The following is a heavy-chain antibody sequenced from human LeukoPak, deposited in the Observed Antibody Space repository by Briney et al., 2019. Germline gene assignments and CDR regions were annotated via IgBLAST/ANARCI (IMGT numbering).Heavy chain of an antibody. CDR2: SNYSGST. J-gene: IGHJ4*02. V-gene: IGHV4-34*01. CDR3: ARGVCSGGSCYSEWNY. CDR1: GGSFSGYY. D-gene: IGHD2-15*01. Sequence: SETLSLTCAVYGGSFSGYYWSWIRQPPGKGLEWIGESNYSGSTNYNPSLKSRVTISVDTSKNQFSLKLSSVTAADTAVYYCARGVCSGGSCYSEWNYWGQGTLVTVSS.